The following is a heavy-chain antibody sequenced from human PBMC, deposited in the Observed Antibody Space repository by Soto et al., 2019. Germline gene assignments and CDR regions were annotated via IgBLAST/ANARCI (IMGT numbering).Heavy chain of an antibody. CDR1: GFTFSSYG. CDR3: ARDLRYSSSWYLGAEYFQH. J-gene: IGHJ1*01. D-gene: IGHD6-13*01. CDR2: IWYDGSNK. Sequence: QVQLVESGGGVVQPGRSLRLSCAASGFTFSSYGMHWVRQAPGKGLEWVAVIWYDGSNKYYADSVKGRFTISRDNSKNTLYLEMNCRRAEDTAVYYCARDLRYSSSWYLGAEYFQHWGQGTLVTVSS. V-gene: IGHV3-33*01.